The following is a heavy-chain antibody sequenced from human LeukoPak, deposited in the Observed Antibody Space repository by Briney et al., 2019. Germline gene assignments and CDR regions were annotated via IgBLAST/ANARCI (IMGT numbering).Heavy chain of an antibody. J-gene: IGHJ4*02. CDR3: AVVPAANKYFDY. D-gene: IGHD2-2*01. Sequence: GGSLRLSCSASGFTFSSYAMHWVRQAPGKGLVYVSAISSNGGSTYYADSVKGRFTISRDNSKNTLYLQMSSLRAEDSAVYYCAVVPAANKYFDYWGQGTLVTVSS. V-gene: IGHV3-64D*06. CDR2: ISSNGGST. CDR1: GFTFSSYA.